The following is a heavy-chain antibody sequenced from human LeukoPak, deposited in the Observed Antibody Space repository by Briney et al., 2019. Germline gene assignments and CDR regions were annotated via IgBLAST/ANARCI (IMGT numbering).Heavy chain of an antibody. Sequence: SETLSLTCAVSGYSISSSTWWGWIRQPPGKGLEWIGYIYYSGSIYYNPSLKSRVTMSVDTSQNQFSLKLRSVTAADTAVYYCAKIGYCRTTTCSGAFDYWGQGTLVTVSS. CDR2: IYYSGSI. CDR3: AKIGYCRTTTCSGAFDY. CDR1: GYSISSSTW. D-gene: IGHD2-2*03. J-gene: IGHJ4*02. V-gene: IGHV4-28*05.